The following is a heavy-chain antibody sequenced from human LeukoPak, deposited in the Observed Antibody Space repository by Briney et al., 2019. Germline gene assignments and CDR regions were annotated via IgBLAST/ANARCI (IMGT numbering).Heavy chain of an antibody. J-gene: IGHJ4*02. V-gene: IGHV4-31*03. CDR1: GGSISSGGYY. D-gene: IGHD6-13*01. CDR3: ARDSPNSSSWYPPFDY. CDR2: IYYSGST. Sequence: SQTLSLTCTVSGGSISSGGYYWSWIRQHPGKGLEWIGYIYYSGSTYYNPSLKSRVTISVDTSKNQFSLKLSSVTAADTAVYYCARDSPNSSSWYPPFDYWGQGTLVTVSS.